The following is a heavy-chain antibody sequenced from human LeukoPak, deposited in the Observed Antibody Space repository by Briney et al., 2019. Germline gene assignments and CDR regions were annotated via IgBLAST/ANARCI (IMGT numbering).Heavy chain of an antibody. V-gene: IGHV3-7*01. D-gene: IGHD3-22*01. Sequence: PGGSLRLSCAASGFAFSSYWMSWVRQAPGKGLEWVANIKQDGSEKYYVDSVKGRFTISRDNAKNSLYLQMNSLRDEDTAVYYCARAKRYYDSSGYRRDQPDYWGQGTLVTGSS. CDR3: ARAKRYYDSSGYRRDQPDY. J-gene: IGHJ4*02. CDR2: IKQDGSEK. CDR1: GFAFSSYW.